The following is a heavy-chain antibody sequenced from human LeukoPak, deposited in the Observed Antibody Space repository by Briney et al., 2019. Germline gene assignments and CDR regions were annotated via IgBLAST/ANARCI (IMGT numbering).Heavy chain of an antibody. V-gene: IGHV4-59*01. D-gene: IGHD6-6*01. CDR1: GGSISSYY. CDR3: AREVEYSSSHFDY. CDR2: IYYSGST. Sequence: SETLSLTCTVPGGSISSYYWSWIRQPPGKGLEWIGYIYYSGSTNYNPSLKSRVTISVDTSKNQFSLKLSSVTAADTAVYYCAREVEYSSSHFDYWGQGTLVTVSS. J-gene: IGHJ4*02.